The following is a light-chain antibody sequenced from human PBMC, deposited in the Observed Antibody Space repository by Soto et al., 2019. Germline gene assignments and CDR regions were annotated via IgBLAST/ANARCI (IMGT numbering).Light chain of an antibody. Sequence: QLVLTQSSSASASLGSSVKLTCTLSSGHSSYIIAWHQQQPGKAPRYLMKLEGSGSYNKGSGVPDRFSGSSSAADRYLTISNLQFEDEADYYCETGDSNIHWVFGGGTKRTVL. V-gene: IGLV4-60*02. CDR3: ETGDSNIHWV. CDR2: LEGSGSY. CDR1: SGHSSYI. J-gene: IGLJ3*02.